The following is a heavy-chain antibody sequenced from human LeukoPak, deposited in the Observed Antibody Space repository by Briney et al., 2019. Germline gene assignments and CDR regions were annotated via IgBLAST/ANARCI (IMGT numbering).Heavy chain of an antibody. D-gene: IGHD2-2*01. CDR2: FDPADGEP. V-gene: IGHV1-24*01. Sequence: ASVKVSCKVSGYMFTELPIHWVRQTPAIGLEWMGGFDPADGEPVYAKNFKDRLTMTEDTSTETAYMELRGLGSEDTAVYYCTAGPDCSSTSCLFEFWGQGTLVTVSS. CDR1: GYMFTELP. CDR3: TAGPDCSSTSCLFEF. J-gene: IGHJ4*02.